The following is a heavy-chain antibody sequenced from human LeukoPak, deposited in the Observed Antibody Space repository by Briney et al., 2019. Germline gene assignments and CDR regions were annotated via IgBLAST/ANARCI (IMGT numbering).Heavy chain of an antibody. CDR1: RFTFSSYE. Sequence: GGSLRLSCAASRFTFSSYEVNWVSQAPGKGLEWVSYISSSGSTIYYADSVKGRFTISRDNAKNSLYLQMNSLRAEDTAVYYCAREGGYSGYEAFDYWGQGTLVTVSS. D-gene: IGHD5-12*01. J-gene: IGHJ4*02. CDR2: ISSSGSTI. CDR3: AREGGYSGYEAFDY. V-gene: IGHV3-48*03.